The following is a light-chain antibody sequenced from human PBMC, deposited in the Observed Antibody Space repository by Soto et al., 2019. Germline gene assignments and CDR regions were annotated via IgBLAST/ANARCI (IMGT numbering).Light chain of an antibody. V-gene: IGKV1-5*03. CDR1: QSIDSW. CDR2: KAS. J-gene: IGKJ1*01. CDR3: QQYNSYFTWT. Sequence: DIQMTQSPSTLSASVGDRVTITCRASQSIDSWLAWYQQKPGKAPKLLIYKASSRESGVPSRFSGSGAGTEFTLTTGSLQPDDFATYYRQQYNSYFTWTFGQGTKVEIK.